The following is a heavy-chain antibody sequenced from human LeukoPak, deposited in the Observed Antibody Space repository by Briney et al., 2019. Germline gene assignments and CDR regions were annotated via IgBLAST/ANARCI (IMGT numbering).Heavy chain of an antibody. CDR2: IYYSGST. CDR3: ASPGTAMVNGY. J-gene: IGHJ4*02. CDR1: GGSISSSSFY. Sequence: ASETLSLTCTVSGGSISSSSFYWGWIRQPPGKGLEWIGSIYYSGSTYYNPSLESRVIISLDTSKNQFSLKLRSVTAADTAVYYCASPGTAMVNGYWGQGTLVTVSS. D-gene: IGHD5-18*01. V-gene: IGHV4-39*01.